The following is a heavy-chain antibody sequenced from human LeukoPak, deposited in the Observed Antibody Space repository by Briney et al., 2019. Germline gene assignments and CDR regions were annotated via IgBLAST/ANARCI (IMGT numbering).Heavy chain of an antibody. V-gene: IGHV5-51*01. CDR2: IYPGDSDT. D-gene: IGHD1-14*01. CDR3: ARQGPASSNYFDS. J-gene: IGHJ4*02. Sequence: GESLKISCKGSGYMFSNYWIGWVRQMPGKGLEWMGIIYPGDSDTRYSPSFQGQVTISADKSISTAYLQWSSLKASDTAMYYCARQGPASSNYFDSWGQGTLVTVSS. CDR1: GYMFSNYW.